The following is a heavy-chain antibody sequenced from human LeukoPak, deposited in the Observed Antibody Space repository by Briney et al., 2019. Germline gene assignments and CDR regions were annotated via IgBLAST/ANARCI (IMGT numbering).Heavy chain of an antibody. J-gene: IGHJ3*02. D-gene: IGHD4-17*01. CDR2: IKQDGSEK. CDR1: GFTFSSYW. Sequence: GSLRLSCAASGFTFSSYWMSWVRQAPGKGLEWVANIKQDGSEKYYVDSVKGRFTISRDNAENSLYLQMNSLRAEDTAVYYCARGLDYGDYLPVEGAFDIWGQGTMVTVSS. V-gene: IGHV3-7*03. CDR3: ARGLDYGDYLPVEGAFDI.